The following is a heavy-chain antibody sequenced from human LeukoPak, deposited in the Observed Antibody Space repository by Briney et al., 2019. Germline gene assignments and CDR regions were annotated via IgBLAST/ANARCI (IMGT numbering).Heavy chain of an antibody. CDR2: INHSGST. CDR3: AIRRTYYYDSSGYY. V-gene: IGHV4-34*01. Sequence: SETLSLTCAVYGGSFSGYYWSWIRQPPGKGLEWIGEINHSGSTNYNPSLKSRVTISVDTSKNQFSLKLSSVTAADTAVYYCAIRRTYYYDSSGYYWGQGTLVTVSS. CDR1: GGSFSGYY. J-gene: IGHJ4*02. D-gene: IGHD3-22*01.